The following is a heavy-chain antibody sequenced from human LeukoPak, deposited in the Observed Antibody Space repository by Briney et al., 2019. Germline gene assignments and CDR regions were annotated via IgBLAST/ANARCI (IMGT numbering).Heavy chain of an antibody. D-gene: IGHD1-20*01. Sequence: GGSLRLSCAASGFTFSSYGMSWVRQAPGKGLEWVSGISGNSGTTYYADSVKGRFTISRDNSKNTLYLQMNSLRAEDTAVYYCARDGAITGTTSGYWGQGTLVTVSS. V-gene: IGHV3-23*01. J-gene: IGHJ4*02. CDR1: GFTFSSYG. CDR3: ARDGAITGTTSGY. CDR2: ISGNSGTT.